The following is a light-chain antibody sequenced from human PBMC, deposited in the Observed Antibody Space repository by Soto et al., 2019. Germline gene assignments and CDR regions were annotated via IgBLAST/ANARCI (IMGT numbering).Light chain of an antibody. V-gene: IGKV1-5*01. J-gene: IGKJ1*01. CDR1: QLSNSW. CDR3: QQYNSYWT. CDR2: DAT. Sequence: DVQMTQSPSTRSASVGDRVTITCRASQLSNSWLAWYQQKPGRAPKLLIYDATSLESGVPSRFSGSRSGTEFTLTISSLQPDDSATYYCQQYNSYWTFGQGTRVEIK.